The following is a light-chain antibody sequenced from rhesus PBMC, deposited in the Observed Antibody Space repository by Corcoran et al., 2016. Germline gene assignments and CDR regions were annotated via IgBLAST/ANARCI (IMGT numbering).Light chain of an antibody. CDR3: QQYNSDPYS. Sequence: DIQMTQSPSSLSASVGDRVTITCRASQGISSYLAWYQQKPGKAPKPLIYYASNLESGVPSRFSGSGSGTEFTLTSSSLQSEEFATYYCQQYNSDPYSFGQGTKVEIK. CDR1: QGISSY. V-gene: IGKV1-37*01. CDR2: YAS. J-gene: IGKJ2*01.